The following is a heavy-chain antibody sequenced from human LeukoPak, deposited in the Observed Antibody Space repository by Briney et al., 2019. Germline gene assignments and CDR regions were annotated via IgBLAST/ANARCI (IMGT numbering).Heavy chain of an antibody. J-gene: IGHJ4*02. D-gene: IGHD6-13*01. CDR2: ISWNSGSI. V-gene: IGHV3-9*01. CDR3: AKGPYSLSLDHFDY. Sequence: GGSLRLSCAASGFTFDDYAMHWVRQAPGKGLEWVSGISWNSGSIGYADSVKGRFTISRDNAKNSLYLQMNSLRAEDTPLYYCAKGPYSLSLDHFDYWGQGTLVTVSS. CDR1: GFTFDDYA.